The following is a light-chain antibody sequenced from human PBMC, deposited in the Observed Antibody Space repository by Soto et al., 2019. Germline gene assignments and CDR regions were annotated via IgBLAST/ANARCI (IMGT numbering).Light chain of an antibody. CDR2: DVY. CDR3: SSYTTYTAYV. CDR1: SSDVGRYDY. Sequence: QSVLTQPASVSGSPGQSIAVSCAGTSSDVGRYDYVSWYQQHPGKAPKLIIYDVYKRPSGVSDRFSGSRSGNTASLTISGLQAEDEADYYCSSYTTYTAYVFGTGTKVTVL. V-gene: IGLV2-14*03. J-gene: IGLJ1*01.